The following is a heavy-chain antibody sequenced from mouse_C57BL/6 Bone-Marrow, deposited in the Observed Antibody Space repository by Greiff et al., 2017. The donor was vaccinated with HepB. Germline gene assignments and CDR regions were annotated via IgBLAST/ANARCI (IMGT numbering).Heavy chain of an antibody. CDR3: ARNYSNLYYFDY. J-gene: IGHJ2*01. CDR1: GYTFTSYG. Sequence: QVQLKQSGAELARPGASVKLSCKASGYTFTSYGISWVKQRTGQGLEWIGEIYPRSGNTYYNEKFKGKATLTADKSSSKAYMELRSLTSEDAAVYFCARNYSNLYYFDYWGQGTTLTVSS. D-gene: IGHD2-5*01. CDR2: IYPRSGNT. V-gene: IGHV1-81*01.